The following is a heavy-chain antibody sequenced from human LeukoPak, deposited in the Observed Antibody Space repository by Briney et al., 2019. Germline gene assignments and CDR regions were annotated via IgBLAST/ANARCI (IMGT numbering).Heavy chain of an antibody. Sequence: SETLSLTCTVSGVSISSFYWSWIRQPPGKGLEYIGYIYYSGSTNHNPSLKSRVTISVDTSKNQFSLKLSSVTAADTAVYYCARGRYTFDYWGQGTLVTVSS. V-gene: IGHV4-59*01. CDR2: IYYSGST. J-gene: IGHJ4*02. CDR3: ARGRYTFDY. CDR1: GVSISSFY. D-gene: IGHD1-1*01.